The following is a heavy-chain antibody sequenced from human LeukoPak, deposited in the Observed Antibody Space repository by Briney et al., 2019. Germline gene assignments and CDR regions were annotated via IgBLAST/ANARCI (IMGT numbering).Heavy chain of an antibody. Sequence: SLRLSCTTSGFTFGDYAMSWVRQAPGKGLERVGFIRRKGYGGTTEYAASVKGRFTISRDDSKSIAYLQMNTLKTEDTAVYYCAREAEMTTIYYFDYWGQGTLVTVSS. V-gene: IGHV3-49*04. CDR2: IRRKGYGGTT. CDR3: AREAEMTTIYYFDY. D-gene: IGHD5-24*01. J-gene: IGHJ4*02. CDR1: GFTFGDYA.